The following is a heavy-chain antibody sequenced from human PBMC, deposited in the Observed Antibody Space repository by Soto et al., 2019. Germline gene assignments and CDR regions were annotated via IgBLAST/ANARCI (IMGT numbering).Heavy chain of an antibody. CDR2: IYYSGST. V-gene: IGHV4-59*08. CDR3: ARRKSSPYFDY. Sequence: SETLSLTCTVSGGSISSYYWSWIRQPPGKGLEWIGYIYYSGSTNYNPSLKSRVTISVDTSKNQFSLKLSSMTAADTVVYYRARRKSSPYFDYWGQGTLVTVPS. J-gene: IGHJ4*02. CDR1: GGSISSYY. D-gene: IGHD2-2*01.